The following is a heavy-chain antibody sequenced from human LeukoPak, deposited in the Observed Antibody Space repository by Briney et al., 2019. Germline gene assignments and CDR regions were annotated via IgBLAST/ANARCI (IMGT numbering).Heavy chain of an antibody. J-gene: IGHJ4*02. D-gene: IGHD5-18*01. Sequence: GGSLRLSCAASGFTFSRYAMHWVRQAPGKGLEYVSAISSNGGSTYYANSVKGRFTISRDNSKNTLYLQMGSLRAEDMAVYYCARALLGGYSYDYWGQGTLVTVSS. V-gene: IGHV3-64*01. CDR1: GFTFSRYA. CDR3: ARALLGGYSYDY. CDR2: ISSNGGST.